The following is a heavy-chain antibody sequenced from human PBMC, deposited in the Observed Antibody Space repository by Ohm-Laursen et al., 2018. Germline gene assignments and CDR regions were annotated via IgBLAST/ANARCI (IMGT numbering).Heavy chain of an antibody. D-gene: IGHD1-26*01. CDR2: IYYSGST. CDR1: GGSISSYY. J-gene: IGHJ5*02. CDR3: ARHGWVGATIWFDP. Sequence: SDTLSLTCTVSGGSISSYYWGWIRQPPGKGLEWIGYIYYSGSTNYNPSLKSRVTISVDTSKNQFSLKLTSVTAADTAVYYCARHGWVGATIWFDPWGQGTLVTVSS. V-gene: IGHV4-59*08.